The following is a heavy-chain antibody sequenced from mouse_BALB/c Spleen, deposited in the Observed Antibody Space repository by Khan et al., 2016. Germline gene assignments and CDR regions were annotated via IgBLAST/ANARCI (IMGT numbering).Heavy chain of an antibody. Sequence: QVQLQQSGAELARPGASVKLSCKASGFTFTSYWMQWVKQRPGQGLEWIGAIYPGDGDNRYTQKLKGKATLTADKSSSTAYMQLSSLASEDSAVYYCASYYGSSYDYFDYWDQGTTLTVSS. CDR1: GFTFTSYW. J-gene: IGHJ2*01. D-gene: IGHD1-1*01. CDR3: ASYYGSSYDYFDY. V-gene: IGHV1-87*01. CDR2: IYPGDGDN.